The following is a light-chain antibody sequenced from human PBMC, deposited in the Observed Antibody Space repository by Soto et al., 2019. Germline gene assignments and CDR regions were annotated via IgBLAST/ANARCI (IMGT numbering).Light chain of an antibody. CDR3: QSYDSGLSGSV. V-gene: IGLV1-40*01. J-gene: IGLJ3*02. CDR1: SSNIGAGYD. CDR2: VNS. Sequence: QLVLTQPPSVSGAPGQRVTISCTGSSSNIGAGYDVHWYQQLPGTAPKLLIYVNSNRPSGVPDRFSGSKSGTSASLAITGLQAEDEADYYCQSYDSGLSGSVFGGGTKLTVL.